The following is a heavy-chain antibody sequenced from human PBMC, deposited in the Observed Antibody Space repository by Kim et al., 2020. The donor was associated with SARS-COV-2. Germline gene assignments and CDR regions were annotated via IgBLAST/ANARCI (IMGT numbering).Heavy chain of an antibody. J-gene: IGHJ5*02. V-gene: IGHV4-39*01. Sequence: SETLSLTCTVSGGSISSSSYYWGWIRQPPGKGLEWIGSIYYSGSTYYNPSLKSRVAISVDTSKNQFSLKLSSVTAADTAVYYCARRDHPFGELSYTVYWFDPWGQGTLVTVSS. CDR2: IYYSGST. D-gene: IGHD3-10*01. CDR3: ARRDHPFGELSYTVYWFDP. CDR1: GGSISSSSYY.